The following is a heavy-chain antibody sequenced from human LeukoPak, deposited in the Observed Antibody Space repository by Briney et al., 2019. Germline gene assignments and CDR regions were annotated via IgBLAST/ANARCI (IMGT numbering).Heavy chain of an antibody. J-gene: IGHJ4*02. CDR1: GSTFSNYA. CDR3: AKDLSCSSNTCYTPFDY. CDR2: ISGSGDST. Sequence: GGSLRLSCAASGSTFSNYAMSWVRQAPGKGLEWVSVISGSGDSTYYADSVKGRFTISRDNTKNTLYLQMNSLRAEDTAVYYCAKDLSCSSNTCYTPFDYWGQGTLVTVSS. D-gene: IGHD2-2*02. V-gene: IGHV3-23*01.